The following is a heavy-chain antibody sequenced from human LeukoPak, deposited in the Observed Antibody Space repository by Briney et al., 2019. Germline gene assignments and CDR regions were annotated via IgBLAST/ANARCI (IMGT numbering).Heavy chain of an antibody. CDR1: GGSIGSGDYY. J-gene: IGHJ3*02. Sequence: PSETLSLTCTVSGGSIGSGDYYWSWIRQPPGKGLEWIGYIYYSGSTYYNPSLKSRVTISGDTSKTQFSLKLSSVTAADTAVHYCARSYYDSLGAFDIGGQGTMVTVSS. V-gene: IGHV4-30-4*01. CDR2: IYYSGST. D-gene: IGHD3-22*01. CDR3: ARSYYDSLGAFDI.